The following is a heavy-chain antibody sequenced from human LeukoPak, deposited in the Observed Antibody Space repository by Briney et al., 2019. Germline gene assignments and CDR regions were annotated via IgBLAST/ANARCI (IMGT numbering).Heavy chain of an antibody. V-gene: IGHV1-18*01. CDR3: ARTSAGSSGWWGIDY. D-gene: IGHD6-19*01. CDR1: GYTFTSYG. J-gene: IGHJ4*02. Sequence: GASVKVSCKASGYTFTSYGISWVRQAPGQGLEWMGWISAYNGNTNYAQKLQGRVTMTTDTSTSTAYMELRSLRSDDTAVYYCARTSAGSSGWWGIDYWGQGTLATVSS. CDR2: ISAYNGNT.